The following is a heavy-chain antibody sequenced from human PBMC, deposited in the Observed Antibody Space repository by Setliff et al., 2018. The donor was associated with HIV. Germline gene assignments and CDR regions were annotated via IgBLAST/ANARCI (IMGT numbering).Heavy chain of an antibody. Sequence: SCAASGFTVSSNYMSWVRQAPGRGLEWVSVIYSGGTTYYADSVKGRFTISRDNSKNTVYLQMNSLRAEDTAVYYCAREGALLWLEDWGQGTLVTVSS. CDR3: AREGALLWLED. D-gene: IGHD3-10*01. CDR1: GFTVSSNY. J-gene: IGHJ4*02. V-gene: IGHV3-53*01. CDR2: IYSGGTT.